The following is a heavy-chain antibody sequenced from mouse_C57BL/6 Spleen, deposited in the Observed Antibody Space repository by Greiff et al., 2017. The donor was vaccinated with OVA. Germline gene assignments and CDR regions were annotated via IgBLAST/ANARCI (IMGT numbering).Heavy chain of an antibody. Sequence: EVKLMESEGGLVQPGSSMKLSCTASGFTFSDYYMAWVRQVPEKGLEWVANINYDGSSTYYLDSLKSRFIISRDNAKNILYLQMSSLKSEDTATYYCAREGSSTMITGYFDYWGQGTTLTVSS. D-gene: IGHD2-4*01. CDR3: AREGSSTMITGYFDY. CDR2: INYDGSST. J-gene: IGHJ2*01. V-gene: IGHV5-16*01. CDR1: GFTFSDYY.